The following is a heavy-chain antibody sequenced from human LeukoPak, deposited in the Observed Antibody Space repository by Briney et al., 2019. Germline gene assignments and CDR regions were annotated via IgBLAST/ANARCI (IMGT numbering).Heavy chain of an antibody. J-gene: IGHJ6*03. CDR3: ARGQHCTNGVCTGYYYYYMDV. CDR2: INPSGGST. V-gene: IGHV1-46*01. D-gene: IGHD2-8*01. CDR1: GYTFTSYY. Sequence: GASVKVSCKASGYTFTSYYMHWVRQAPGQGLEWMGIINPSGGSTSYAQKFQGRVTMTRDTSTSTVYMELSSLRSEDTAVYYCARGQHCTNGVCTGYYYYYMDVWGKGTTVTVSS.